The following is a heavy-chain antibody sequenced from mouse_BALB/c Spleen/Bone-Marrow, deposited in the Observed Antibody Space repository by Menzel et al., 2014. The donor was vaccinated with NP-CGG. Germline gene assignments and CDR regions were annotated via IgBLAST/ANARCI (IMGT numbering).Heavy chain of an antibody. J-gene: IGHJ4*01. V-gene: IGHV1-69*02. CDR3: TRRDYAMDC. CDR1: GYTFTSYW. Sequence: QVQLQQPGAELVRPGASVKLSCKASGYTFTSYWINWVKQRPGQGLEWIGNIYPSDSYTNYNQKFKDKATLTVDKSSSTAYMQLSSPTSEDSAVYYCTRRDYAMDCWGQGTSVTVSS. CDR2: IYPSDSYT.